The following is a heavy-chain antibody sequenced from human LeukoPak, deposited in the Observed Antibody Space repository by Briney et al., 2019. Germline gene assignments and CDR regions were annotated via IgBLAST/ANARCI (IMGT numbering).Heavy chain of an antibody. D-gene: IGHD2-21*02. Sequence: SVKVSCKASGGTFSSYAISWVRQAPGQGLEWMGGIIPIFGTANYAQKFQGRVTITADESTSTAYMELSSLRSEDTAVYYCARVRVSVEVVTATEFDYWGQGTLVTVSS. V-gene: IGHV1-69*13. CDR2: IIPIFGTA. CDR1: GGTFSSYA. CDR3: ARVRVSVEVVTATEFDY. J-gene: IGHJ4*02.